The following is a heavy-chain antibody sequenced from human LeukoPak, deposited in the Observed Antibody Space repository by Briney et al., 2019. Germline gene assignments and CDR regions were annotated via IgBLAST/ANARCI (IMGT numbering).Heavy chain of an antibody. D-gene: IGHD1-1*01. CDR3: ARKMKTGDRVGTFDI. J-gene: IGHJ3*02. V-gene: IGHV3-21*01. CDR1: GFTFSSYS. CDR2: ISSSSSYI. Sequence: GGSLRLSCAASGFTFSSYSMNWVRQAPGKGLEWVSSISSSSSYIYYADSVKGRFTISRDNAKNSLYLQMNSLRAEDTAVYYCARKMKTGDRVGTFDIWGQGTMGTVSS.